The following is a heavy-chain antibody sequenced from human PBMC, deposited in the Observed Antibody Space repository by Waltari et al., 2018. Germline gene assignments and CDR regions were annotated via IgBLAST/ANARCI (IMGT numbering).Heavy chain of an antibody. CDR2: IIPIFGTA. Sequence: QVQLVQSGAEVKKPGSSVKVSCKASGGTFSSYAISWVRQAPGQGLEWMGGIIPIFGTANYAQKFQGRVTITADESTSTAYMELSSLRSEDTAVYYCASAHYYDSSGYYYGEGYWGQGTLVTVSS. CDR3: ASAHYYDSSGYYYGEGY. D-gene: IGHD3-22*01. V-gene: IGHV1-69*13. CDR1: GGTFSSYA. J-gene: IGHJ4*02.